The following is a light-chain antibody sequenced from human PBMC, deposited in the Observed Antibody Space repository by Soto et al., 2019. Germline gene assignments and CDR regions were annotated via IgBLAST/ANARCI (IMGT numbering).Light chain of an antibody. CDR2: DAS. CDR3: QQRSSWPRT. Sequence: EIVLTQSPATLSLSPGERATLSCRASQSVNSYLAWYQQKPGQAPRLLIYDASNRATGIPARFSASGSGTDFTLTISSLVPEDFAVYYCQQRSSWPRTFGQGTKVEIK. J-gene: IGKJ2*02. CDR1: QSVNSY. V-gene: IGKV3-11*01.